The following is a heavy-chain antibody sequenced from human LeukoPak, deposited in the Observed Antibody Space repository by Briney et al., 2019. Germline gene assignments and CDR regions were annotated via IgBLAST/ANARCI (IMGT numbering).Heavy chain of an antibody. CDR2: INPNTGNT. CDR1: GNTFTIYD. V-gene: IGHV1-8*03. J-gene: IGHJ5*02. CDR3: ARSQRQWDHNWFAP. Sequence: GTSVRLSCKASGNTFTIYDLKWGRHDAGQGLDSPTFINPNTGNTHYAQNFQGRVTFTRNTSISPAYMVLSSLPSDDTAVYFCARSQRQWDHNWFAPWGQGTLVTVSS. D-gene: IGHD1-26*01.